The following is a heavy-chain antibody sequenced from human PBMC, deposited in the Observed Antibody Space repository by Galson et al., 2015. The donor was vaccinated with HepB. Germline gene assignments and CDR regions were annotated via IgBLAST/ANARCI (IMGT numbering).Heavy chain of an antibody. D-gene: IGHD3-22*01. Sequence: SLRLSCAASGFIFGDYAMSWFRQAPGKGLEWVGFIRSKAYGGTTKFAASVKGRFTISRDDSKSIAYLQMNSLKSEDTAVCYCARVLRPYYDDSSGYGDYWGQGTLVTVSS. J-gene: IGHJ4*02. CDR1: GFIFGDYA. V-gene: IGHV3-49*03. CDR2: IRSKAYGGTT. CDR3: ARVLRPYYDDSSGYGDY.